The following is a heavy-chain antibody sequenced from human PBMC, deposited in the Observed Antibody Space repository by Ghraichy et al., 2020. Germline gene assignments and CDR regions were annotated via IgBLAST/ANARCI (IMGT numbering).Heavy chain of an antibody. Sequence: SETLSLTCTVSGGSISNSSYYWGWIRQPPGKGLEWIGSIYYSGSAYYNPSLKSRVTISVDTPRNQFSLNLRSVTAADTAIYYCARGLLGYCSSISCYGFYYWGQGPLVTVSS. CDR2: IYYSGSA. D-gene: IGHD2-2*01. J-gene: IGHJ4*02. V-gene: IGHV4-39*01. CDR1: GGSISNSSYY. CDR3: ARGLLGYCSSISCYGFYY.